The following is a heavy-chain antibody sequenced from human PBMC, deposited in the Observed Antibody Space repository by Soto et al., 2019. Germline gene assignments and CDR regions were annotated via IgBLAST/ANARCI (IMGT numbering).Heavy chain of an antibody. J-gene: IGHJ3*02. D-gene: IGHD3-22*01. Sequence: EEENTRASVKVSCKASGYTFTSYGISWVRQAPGQGLEWMGWISAYNGNTNYAQKLQGRVTMTTDTSTSTAYMELRSLRSDDTAVYYCARDRLGYYDSSGYSRDAFDIWGQGTMVTVSS. V-gene: IGHV1-18*04. CDR2: ISAYNGNT. CDR3: ARDRLGYYDSSGYSRDAFDI. CDR1: GYTFTSYG.